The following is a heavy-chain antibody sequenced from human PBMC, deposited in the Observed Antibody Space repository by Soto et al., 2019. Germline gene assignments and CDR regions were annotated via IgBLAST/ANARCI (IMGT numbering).Heavy chain of an antibody. CDR3: SRHVSSGFSSTICYPDYYYYYGMDV. CDR1: GYSFTSYW. J-gene: IGHJ6*02. Sequence: PGESLKISCKGSGYSFTSYWIGWVRQMPGKGLEWMGIIYPGDSDTRYSPSFQGQVTISADKSISTAYLQWSSLKASDTAMYYWSRHVSSGFSSTICYPDYYYYYGMDVWGQGTTVTVSS. V-gene: IGHV5-51*01. CDR2: IYPGDSDT. D-gene: IGHD2-2*01.